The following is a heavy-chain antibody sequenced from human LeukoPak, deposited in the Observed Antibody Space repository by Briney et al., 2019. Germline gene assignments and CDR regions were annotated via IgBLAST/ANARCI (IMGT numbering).Heavy chain of an antibody. CDR2: ISGYNGNT. V-gene: IGHV1-18*01. CDR1: GYTFTNYG. D-gene: IGHD6-19*01. J-gene: IGHJ5*02. Sequence: ASVKVSCKAPGYTFTNYGISWVRQAPGQGLEWMGWISGYNGNTNYAQKLQDRVTMTTDTSTSTAYMELKSLRSDDTAVYYCARETVAGTNWFDPWGQGTLVTVSS. CDR3: ARETVAGTNWFDP.